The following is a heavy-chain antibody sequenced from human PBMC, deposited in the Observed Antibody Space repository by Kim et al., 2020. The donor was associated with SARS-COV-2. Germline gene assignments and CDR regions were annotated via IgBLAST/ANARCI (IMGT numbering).Heavy chain of an antibody. CDR3: AKRDGYNAGAFDI. V-gene: IGHV3-9*01. Sequence: YADSVKGRFTISRDNAKNSLYLQMNSLRAEDTALYYCAKRDGYNAGAFDIWGQGTMVTVSS. J-gene: IGHJ3*02. D-gene: IGHD5-12*01.